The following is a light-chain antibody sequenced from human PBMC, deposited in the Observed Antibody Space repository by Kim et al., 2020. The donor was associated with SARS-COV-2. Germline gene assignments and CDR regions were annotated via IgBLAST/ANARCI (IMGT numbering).Light chain of an antibody. CDR3: QRANTFPRT. CDR1: QGISTW. Sequence: DIQMTQSPSSVSASVGDRVTITCRASQGISTWLVWYQQKPGKAPKLLLHAASNLQSGVPSRFSGSGSGTDFTLTISSLQPEDFATYYCQRANTFPRTFGQGTKLEI. J-gene: IGKJ2*02. V-gene: IGKV1-12*01. CDR2: AAS.